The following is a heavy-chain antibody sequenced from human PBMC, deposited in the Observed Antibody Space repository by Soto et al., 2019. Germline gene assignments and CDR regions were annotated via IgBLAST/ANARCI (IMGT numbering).Heavy chain of an antibody. CDR2: IKSKTDGGTT. D-gene: IGHD4-17*01. V-gene: IGHV3-15*01. CDR3: SFQESTTVTTFEY. Sequence: GGSLRLSCAASGFSFSNVWMSWVRQAPGKGLEWVGRIKSKTDGGTTDYAAPVKGRFTISRDDSKTTLYLQMNSLKTEDTAVYYCSFQESTTVTTFEYWGQGTLVTVS. CDR1: GFSFSNVW. J-gene: IGHJ4*02.